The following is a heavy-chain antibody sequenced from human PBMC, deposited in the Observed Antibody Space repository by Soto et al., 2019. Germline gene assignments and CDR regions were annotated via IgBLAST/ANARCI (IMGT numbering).Heavy chain of an antibody. D-gene: IGHD1-26*01. V-gene: IGHV3-15*01. CDR2: IKSKTDGGTT. J-gene: IGHJ4*02. CDR3: SGAESPDTAYFYIY. CDR1: GFTFSNAW. Sequence: GRYLTLSCAASGFTFSNAWMSWQRQAPGKGLEWVGRIKSKTDGGTTDYAAPVKGRFTISRDDSKNTLYLQMNSLKTEDTAVYYCSGAESPDTAYFYIYWGQG.